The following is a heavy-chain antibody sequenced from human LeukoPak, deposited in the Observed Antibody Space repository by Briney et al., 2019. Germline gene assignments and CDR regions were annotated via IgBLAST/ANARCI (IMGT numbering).Heavy chain of an antibody. CDR2: IYISGST. CDR3: AGGYCSGGSCAKRDY. Sequence: SQTLSLTCTLSGGSLSSGSYYWGWLRQPAGRGLEWCGRIYISGSTNYTPSLKSRVTISVDTSKTPFCLKLSSVTAPDTAVYYCAGGYCSGGSCAKRDYWGQGTLVTVSS. J-gene: IGHJ4*02. V-gene: IGHV4-61*02. CDR1: GGSLSSGSYY. D-gene: IGHD2-15*01.